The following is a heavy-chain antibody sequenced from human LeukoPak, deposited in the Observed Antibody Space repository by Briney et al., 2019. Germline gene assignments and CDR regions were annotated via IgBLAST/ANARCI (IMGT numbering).Heavy chain of an antibody. CDR1: GYTFTSYD. CDR2: MTPNSGNT. D-gene: IGHD6-13*01. J-gene: IGHJ4*02. Sequence: ASVKVPCKASGYTFTSYDMNWVRQATGQGLEWMGWMTPNSGNTGYAQKFQGRVTMTRNTSISTAYMELSSLRSEDTAVYYCARGPFFEIAAAGFDYWGQGTLVTVSS. CDR3: ARGPFFEIAAAGFDY. V-gene: IGHV1-8*01.